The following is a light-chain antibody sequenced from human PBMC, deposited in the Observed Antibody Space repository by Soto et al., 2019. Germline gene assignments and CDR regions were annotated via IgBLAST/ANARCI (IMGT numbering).Light chain of an antibody. Sequence: EIVLPQSTGILSLSPGERATLSCRASQSVSSSYLAWYQQKPGQAPRLLIYGASSRATGIPERFSGSGSGTDFTLTISRLDPEDFAVYYCQQYGSSPWTFGQGTKV. CDR1: QSVSSSY. CDR2: GAS. V-gene: IGKV3-20*01. CDR3: QQYGSSPWT. J-gene: IGKJ1*01.